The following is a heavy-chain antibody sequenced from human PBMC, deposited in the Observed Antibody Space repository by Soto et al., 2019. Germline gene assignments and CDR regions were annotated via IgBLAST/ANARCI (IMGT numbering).Heavy chain of an antibody. D-gene: IGHD2-2*01. Sequence: GASVKVSCKASGYTFTSYYMHWVRQAPGQGLEWMGIINPSGGSTTYAQKFQGRVTMTRDTSTSTVYMELSSLRSEDTAVYYCARVSKIYCSSTSCLDYWGQGTLVTVSS. V-gene: IGHV1-46*03. CDR3: ARVSKIYCSSTSCLDY. CDR2: INPSGGST. CDR1: GYTFTSYY. J-gene: IGHJ4*02.